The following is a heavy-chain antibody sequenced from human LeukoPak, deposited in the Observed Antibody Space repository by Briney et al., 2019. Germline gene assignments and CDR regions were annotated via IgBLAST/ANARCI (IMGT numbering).Heavy chain of an antibody. Sequence: QPGGTLRLSCAASGFTFSSYGVSWVRQAPGKGLEWVSTVSGSGGSTYYTDSVKGRFTISRDNSKTTVYLQMNSLRAEDTAVYYCAKDVNSEYTYGYPDYWGQGTLVTVSS. CDR2: VSGSGGST. J-gene: IGHJ4*02. CDR1: GFTFSSYG. CDR3: AKDVNSEYTYGYPDY. V-gene: IGHV3-23*01. D-gene: IGHD5-18*01.